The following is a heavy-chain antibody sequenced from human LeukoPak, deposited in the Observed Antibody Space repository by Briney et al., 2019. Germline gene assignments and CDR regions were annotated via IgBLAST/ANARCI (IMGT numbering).Heavy chain of an antibody. CDR1: GFTFSSYA. Sequence: PGGSLRLSCAASGFTFSSYAMHWVRQAPGKGLEWVAVISYDGSNKYYADSVKGRFTISRDNSKNTLYLQMNSLRAEDTAVYYCARTNVDTAKADDYWGQGTLVTVSS. V-gene: IGHV3-30*04. J-gene: IGHJ4*02. CDR3: ARTNVDTAKADDY. CDR2: ISYDGSNK. D-gene: IGHD5-18*01.